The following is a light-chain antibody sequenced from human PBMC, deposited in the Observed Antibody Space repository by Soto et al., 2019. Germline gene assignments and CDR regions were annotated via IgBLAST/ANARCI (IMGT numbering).Light chain of an antibody. CDR1: QTIDSW. CDR2: DAT. V-gene: IGKV1-5*01. CDR3: QQYNRLIT. J-gene: IGKJ5*01. Sequence: DIQMTQSPSSLSASVGDSVTITCRASQTIDSWVAWYQQKPGKAPKLLVYDATSLESGVSSRFSGSGYGTDFTLRINNLQPDDFATYYCQQYNRLITFGQGTRLEIK.